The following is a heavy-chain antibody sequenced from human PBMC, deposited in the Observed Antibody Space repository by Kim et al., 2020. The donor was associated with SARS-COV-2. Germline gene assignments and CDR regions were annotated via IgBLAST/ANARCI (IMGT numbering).Heavy chain of an antibody. CDR1: GGSISGSYY. V-gene: IGHV4-39*01. Sequence: SETLSLTCTVSGGSISGSYYWGWIRQPPGKGLEWIGTIYYDGTTYYNPSLKSRVTISVDTSKNQFSLKLSSVTAADTAVFYCARWIYSGNFYFFDYWGPG. J-gene: IGHJ4*02. CDR3: ARWIYSGNFYFFDY. D-gene: IGHD3-10*01. CDR2: IYYDGTT.